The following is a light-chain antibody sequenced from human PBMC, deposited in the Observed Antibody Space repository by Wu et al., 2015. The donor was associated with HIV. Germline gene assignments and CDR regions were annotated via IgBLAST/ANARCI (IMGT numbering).Light chain of an antibody. Sequence: EIKMTQSPATLSVSPGERATLSCRASQSVSSNLAWYQHKPGQGPRLLIYGASTRATGIPARSSGSGSGTDFTLTISSMQSEDFAVYYCQQYNNWPPHTFGQGTKLEIK. CDR3: QQYNNWPPHT. CDR2: GAS. J-gene: IGKJ2*01. CDR1: QSVSSN. V-gene: IGKV3-15*01.